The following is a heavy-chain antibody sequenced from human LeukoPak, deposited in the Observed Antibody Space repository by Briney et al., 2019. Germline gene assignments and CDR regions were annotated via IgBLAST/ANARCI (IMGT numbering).Heavy chain of an antibody. CDR3: ARDSDFWSGYAYYFDY. D-gene: IGHD3-3*01. J-gene: IGHJ4*02. V-gene: IGHV6-1*01. CDR2: TYYKSKWYD. Sequence: SQTLSLTCAISGDSVSSNSAAWNWIRQSPSRGLEWLGRTYYKSKWYDDYAVSVKSRITINPDTSKNQFSLQLNSVTPEDTAVYYCARDSDFWSGYAYYFDYWGQGTLVTVSS. CDR1: GDSVSSNSAA.